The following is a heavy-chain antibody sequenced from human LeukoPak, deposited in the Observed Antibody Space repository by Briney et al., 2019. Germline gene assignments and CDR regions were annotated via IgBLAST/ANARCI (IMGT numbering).Heavy chain of an antibody. CDR3: ARVLDNSSSRYQSLKY. V-gene: IGHV3-11*04. CDR1: RFTFRDHF. J-gene: IGHJ4*02. D-gene: IGHD2/OR15-2a*01. Sequence: GGSLRLSCAASRFTFRDHFMSWIRQPPGKGLEYVSYIISSGSDTYYSDSVKGRFTVSRDNAKNSLYLQMDSLRAEDTAVYYCARVLDNSSSRYQSLKYWGQGTLVTVSS. CDR2: IISSGSDT.